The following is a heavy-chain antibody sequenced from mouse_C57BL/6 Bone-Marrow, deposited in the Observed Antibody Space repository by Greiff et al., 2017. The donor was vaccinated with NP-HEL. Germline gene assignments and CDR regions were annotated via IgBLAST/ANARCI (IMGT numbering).Heavy chain of an antibody. CDR2: INPSSGYT. CDR1: GYTFTRSC. CDR3: ALLRGDY. D-gene: IGHD1-1*01. V-gene: IGHV1-7*01. J-gene: IGHJ2*01. Sequence: VQLQQSGAELAKPGASVKLSCTASGYTFTRSCMHWVNQRPGPGLEWIGCINPSSGYTKYNQKFKDKATLTADKSSSTAYMQLSSLTYEDSAVYDCALLRGDYWGQGTTLTVSS.